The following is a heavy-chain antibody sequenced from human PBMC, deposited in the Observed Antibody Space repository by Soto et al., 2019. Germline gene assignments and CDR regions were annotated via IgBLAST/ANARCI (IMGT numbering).Heavy chain of an antibody. CDR2: MSPNSGNT. V-gene: IGHV1-8*01. J-gene: IGHJ4*02. Sequence: QVQLVQSGAEVKKPGASVKVSCKSSGYTFTSYDINWVRQATGQGLERVGWMSPNSGNTGYAQKFQGRVTMTRTTSASTDYMELTSLRSDDTAVYYCARGPPNWGFDYWGQGTLVTVSS. CDR1: GYTFTSYD. CDR3: ARGPPNWGFDY. D-gene: IGHD7-27*01.